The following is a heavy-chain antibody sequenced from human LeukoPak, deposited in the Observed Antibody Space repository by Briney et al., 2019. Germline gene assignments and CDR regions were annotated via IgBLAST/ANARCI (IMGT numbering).Heavy chain of an antibody. V-gene: IGHV1-46*01. CDR1: GYTFTSYY. J-gene: IGHJ4*02. CDR3: ARAPHYDSSGYFPLHFDY. D-gene: IGHD3-22*01. CDR2: INPSGGST. Sequence: ASVKVSCKASGYTFTSYYMHWVRQAPGQGLEWMGIINPSGGSTSYAQNFQGRVTMTRDTSTSTVYMELSSLRSEDTAVYYCARAPHYDSSGYFPLHFDYWGQGTLVTVSS.